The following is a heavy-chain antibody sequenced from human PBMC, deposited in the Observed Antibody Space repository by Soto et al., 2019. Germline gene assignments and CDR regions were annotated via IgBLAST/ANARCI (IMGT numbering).Heavy chain of an antibody. D-gene: IGHD2-8*01. Sequence: EVQLLESGGGLVQPGGSLRLSCAASGFTFNSYAMSWVRQAPGKGLEWVSVISASGDTAYYADSVKGRFTISRDNAKNKLYLQMNILRAEDAAVYYCAKRMAEPGTRNPVFDYWGQGTLVTVSS. V-gene: IGHV3-23*01. CDR3: AKRMAEPGTRNPVFDY. CDR1: GFTFNSYA. CDR2: ISASGDTA. J-gene: IGHJ4*02.